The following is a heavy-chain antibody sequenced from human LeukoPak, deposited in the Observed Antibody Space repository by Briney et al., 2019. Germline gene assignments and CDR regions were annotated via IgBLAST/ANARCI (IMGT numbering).Heavy chain of an antibody. D-gene: IGHD6-19*01. CDR1: GFTFSNNW. CDR2: VKQDGSEK. CDR3: AREIAVTGPFDY. Sequence: GGSLRLSCAASGFTFSNNWMSWVRQAPGKGLEWVANVKQDGSEKYYADSVKGRFTISRDNAKNSLYMQMNSLRAEDTAVYYCAREIAVTGPFDYWGQGTLVTVSS. V-gene: IGHV3-7*01. J-gene: IGHJ4*02.